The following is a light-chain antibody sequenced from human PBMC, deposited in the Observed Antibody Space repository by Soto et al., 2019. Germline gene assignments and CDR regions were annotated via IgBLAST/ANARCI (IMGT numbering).Light chain of an antibody. CDR3: QQYYKWPLT. V-gene: IGKV3-15*01. CDR1: QSVNSN. J-gene: IGKJ4*01. CDR2: GAS. Sequence: EIVMTQSPATLSVSPGERVTLSCRASQSVNSNLAWYQQKPGQVPRLLIYGASTRATGFPARFSGSGSGTEFTLTVSSLQSEDSAVYYCQQYYKWPLTFGGGTKVEIK.